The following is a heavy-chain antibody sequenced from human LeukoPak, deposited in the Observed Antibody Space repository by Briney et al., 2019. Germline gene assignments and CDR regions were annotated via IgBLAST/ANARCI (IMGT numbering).Heavy chain of an antibody. J-gene: IGHJ3*02. V-gene: IGHV1-69*05. Sequence: SVKVSCKASGGTFSSYAISWVRQAPGQGLEWMGGIIPILGTANYAQKFQGRVTITTDESTSTAYMELSSLRSEDTAVYYCAREKDFYYYGSGSPLDAFDIWGQGTMVTVSS. CDR2: IIPILGTA. CDR3: AREKDFYYYGSGSPLDAFDI. D-gene: IGHD3-10*01. CDR1: GGTFSSYA.